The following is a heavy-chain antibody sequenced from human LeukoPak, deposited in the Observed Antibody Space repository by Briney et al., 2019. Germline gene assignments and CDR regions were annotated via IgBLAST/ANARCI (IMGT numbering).Heavy chain of an antibody. J-gene: IGHJ4*02. CDR1: GGSFSGYY. CDR3: AITIFGVPKY. CDR2: INHSGST. D-gene: IGHD3-3*01. Sequence: PSETLSLTCAVYGGSFSGYYWSWIRQPPGKGLEWIGEINHSGSTNYNPSLKSRVTISVDTSKNQFSLKLSSVTAADTAVYYCAITIFGVPKYWGQGTLVTVSS. V-gene: IGHV4-34*01.